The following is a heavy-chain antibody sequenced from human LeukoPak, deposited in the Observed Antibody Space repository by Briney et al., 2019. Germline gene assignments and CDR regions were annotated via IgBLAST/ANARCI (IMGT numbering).Heavy chain of an antibody. J-gene: IGHJ3*02. D-gene: IGHD7-27*01. Sequence: GASVKVSCKASGYTFSDYYIHWVRQAPGQGLEWMGWINPNSGGTNYTQNFQGRVAMTRDTSISTAYMELSELRSHDTAVYFCAPSLNWAARDKAFDIWGQGTLVTVSS. V-gene: IGHV1-2*02. CDR2: INPNSGGT. CDR1: GYTFSDYY. CDR3: APSLNWAARDKAFDI.